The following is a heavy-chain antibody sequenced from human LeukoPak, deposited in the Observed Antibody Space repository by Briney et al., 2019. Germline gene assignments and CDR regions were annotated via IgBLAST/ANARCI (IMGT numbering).Heavy chain of an antibody. CDR2: FDPEDVET. Sequence: GASVKVSCKVSGNTFTDLSMNWVRQAPGKGLESMGGFDPEDVETIYAQKFLGRVTMTEDTSTATAYMDLSSLRPDDTAVYYCATDFYRGRQFDYWGQGTLVTVSS. V-gene: IGHV1-24*01. J-gene: IGHJ4*02. CDR1: GNTFTDLS. CDR3: ATDFYRGRQFDY. D-gene: IGHD2/OR15-2a*01.